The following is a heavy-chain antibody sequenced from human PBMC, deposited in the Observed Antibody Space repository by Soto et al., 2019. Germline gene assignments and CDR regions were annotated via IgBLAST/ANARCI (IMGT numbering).Heavy chain of an antibody. Sequence: GGSLRLSCAASGFTFSSYAMSWVRQAPGKGLEWVSAISGSGGSTYYADSVKGRFTISRDNSKNTLYLQMNSLRAEDTAVYYCAKDLQGGDGYIHAYWGQGTLVTVSS. CDR3: AKDLQGGDGYIHAY. D-gene: IGHD5-18*01. J-gene: IGHJ4*02. V-gene: IGHV3-23*01. CDR2: ISGSGGST. CDR1: GFTFSSYA.